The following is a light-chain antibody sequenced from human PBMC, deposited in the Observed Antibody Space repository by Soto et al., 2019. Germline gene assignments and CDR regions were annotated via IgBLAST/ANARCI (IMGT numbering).Light chain of an antibody. V-gene: IGKV1-5*03. J-gene: IGKJ1*01. CDR1: QSISSW. CDR3: EQYNFYSRT. Sequence: DIQMTQSPSTLSASVGDRVTITCRASQSISSWLAWYQQKPGKAPKLLIYKASNLESGVPSRFRGSGSGTEFNLTISRLQPDDLVTYYCEQYNFYSRTFGQGTKVEIK. CDR2: KAS.